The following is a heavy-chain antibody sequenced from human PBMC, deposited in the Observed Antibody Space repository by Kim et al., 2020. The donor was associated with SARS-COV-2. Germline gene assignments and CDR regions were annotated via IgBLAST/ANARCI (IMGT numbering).Heavy chain of an antibody. J-gene: IGHJ3*02. CDR2: ISSDSAYI. D-gene: IGHD5-12*01. CDR1: GFTFNSYS. Sequence: GGSLRLSCAAFGFTFNSYSMNWVRQAPGKGLEWVSSISSDSAYIYYEDSVRGRFTTSRDNAQNSLFLQMNSLRAEDMAVYYCARTLSAPLATKSRDAFDIWGQGTMVTVSS. CDR3: ARTLSAPLATKSRDAFDI. V-gene: IGHV3-21*01.